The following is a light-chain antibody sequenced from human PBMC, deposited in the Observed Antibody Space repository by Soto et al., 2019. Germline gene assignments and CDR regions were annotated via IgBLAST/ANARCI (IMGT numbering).Light chain of an antibody. Sequence: EMVMTQSPATLSVSPGDTATLSCRASQRIGSSLAWYQQKPGQAPRLLIYDASTRATGVPDRFSGSGSGTEFTLTISSLQSGDFTVYYCQQYNHWPPEFTFGPGTRVDLK. J-gene: IGKJ3*01. CDR3: QQYNHWPPEFT. CDR1: QRIGSS. V-gene: IGKV3-15*01. CDR2: DAS.